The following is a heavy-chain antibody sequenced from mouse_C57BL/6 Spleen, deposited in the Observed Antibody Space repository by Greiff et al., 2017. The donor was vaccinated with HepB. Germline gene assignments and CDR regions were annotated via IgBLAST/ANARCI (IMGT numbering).Heavy chain of an antibody. Sequence: QVQLQQSGPELVKPGASVKISCKASGYSFTSYYIHWVKQRPGQGLEWIGWIYPGSGNTKYNEKFKGKATLTADTSSSTAYMQLSSLTSEDSAVYYGARANWRDFDYWGQGTTLTVSS. D-gene: IGHD4-1*01. CDR3: ARANWRDFDY. CDR1: GYSFTSYY. V-gene: IGHV1-66*01. J-gene: IGHJ2*01. CDR2: IYPGSGNT.